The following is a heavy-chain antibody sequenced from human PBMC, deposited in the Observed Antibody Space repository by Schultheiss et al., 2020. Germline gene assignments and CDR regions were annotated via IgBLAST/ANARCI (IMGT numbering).Heavy chain of an antibody. CDR1: GFTFSSYS. Sequence: GGSLRLSCAASGFTFSSYSMNWVRQAPGKGLEWVSSISSSSSYIYYADSVKGRFTISRDNAKNSLYLQMNSLRAEDTAVYYCAKDQPNIYDFWSGYLPVSDYWGQGTLVTVSS. J-gene: IGHJ4*02. CDR3: AKDQPNIYDFWSGYLPVSDY. V-gene: IGHV3-21*04. D-gene: IGHD3-3*01. CDR2: ISSSSSYI.